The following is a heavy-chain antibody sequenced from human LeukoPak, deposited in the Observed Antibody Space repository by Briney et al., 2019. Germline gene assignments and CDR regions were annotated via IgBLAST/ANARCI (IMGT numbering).Heavy chain of an antibody. D-gene: IGHD3-22*01. J-gene: IGHJ4*02. CDR2: IRTSGSYI. CDR3: VGDPPSSGFAFAF. CDR1: GFIFSSYT. Sequence: GGSLRLSCAASGFIFSSYTMNWVRQAPGKGLEWVSSIRTSGSYIYYADSVKGRFTISRDNSKNTLFLQMNSLRAEDTAVYYCVGDPPSSGFAFAFWGQGTLVTVSS. V-gene: IGHV3-21*06.